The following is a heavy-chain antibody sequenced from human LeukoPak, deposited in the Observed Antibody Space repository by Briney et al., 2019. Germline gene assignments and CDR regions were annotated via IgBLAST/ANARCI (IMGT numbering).Heavy chain of an antibody. CDR2: INHSGST. CDR3: ASLEGYYDSSGYYRGDYYYYYMDV. J-gene: IGHJ6*03. Sequence: SETLSLTCAVYGGSFIGFHWNWIRQPPGKGLEWIGDINHSGSTNYNPSLTSRVTISVDPSKNQFSLNLSSVTAADTAVYYCASLEGYYDSSGYYRGDYYYYYMDVWGKGTTVTVSS. CDR1: GGSFIGFH. D-gene: IGHD3-22*01. V-gene: IGHV4-34*01.